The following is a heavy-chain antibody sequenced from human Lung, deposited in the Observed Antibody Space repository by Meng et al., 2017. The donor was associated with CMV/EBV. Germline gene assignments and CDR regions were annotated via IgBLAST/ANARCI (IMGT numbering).Heavy chain of an antibody. J-gene: IGHJ4*03. Sequence: GESLKISCVASGFTFSSAWMSWVRQVPGKGLEWVGRIESYSDGGTTEYAAPVKGRFTISRDDSKKRLFLHMNSLKTEDTAVYYCTTDMAETITNVGGVITYFNHWAKGPLAPFP. CDR1: GFTFSSAW. D-gene: IGHD3-3*01. V-gene: IGHV3-15*04. CDR2: IESYSDGGTT. CDR3: TTDMAETITNVGGVITYFNH.